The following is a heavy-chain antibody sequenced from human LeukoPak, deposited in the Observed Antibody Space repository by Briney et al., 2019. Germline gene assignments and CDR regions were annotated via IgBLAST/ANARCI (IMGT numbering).Heavy chain of an antibody. Sequence: GGSLRLSCADSGFSLTSYAMSWVRQPPGKGLEWVSGISGSGDTTYYATSVKGRFTISRDTSKNTVSLQMNSLRAEDTAVYYCAKLFGGGILPAAVHAWGQGTLVTVSS. D-gene: IGHD2-2*01. CDR2: ISGSGDTT. CDR3: AKLFGGGILPAAVHA. V-gene: IGHV3-23*01. CDR1: GFSLTSYA. J-gene: IGHJ5*02.